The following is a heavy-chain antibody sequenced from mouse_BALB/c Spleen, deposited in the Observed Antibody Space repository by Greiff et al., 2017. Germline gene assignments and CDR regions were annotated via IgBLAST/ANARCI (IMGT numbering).Heavy chain of an antibody. V-gene: IGHV14-4*02. CDR3: KAYGKYPGFAY. Sequence: VQLKESGAELVRSGASVKLSCTASGFNFKDYYMHWVKQRPEQGLEWIGWIDPENGDTEYAPKFQGKATMTEDTSSNTAYLQLSSLTSEDTAVYYCKAYGKYPGFAYWGQGTLVTVSA. D-gene: IGHD2-1*01. CDR1: GFNFKDYY. CDR2: IDPENGDT. J-gene: IGHJ3*01.